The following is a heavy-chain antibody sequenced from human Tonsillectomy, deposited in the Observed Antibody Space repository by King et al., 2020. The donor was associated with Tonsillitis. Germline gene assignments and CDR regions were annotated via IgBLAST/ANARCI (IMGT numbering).Heavy chain of an antibody. Sequence: QLQESGPGLVKPSETLSLTCTVSGGSVSSSRYYWGWIRQPPGKGLEWIGSIYYSGSTYYNPSLKSRVTISVDTSKNQFSLKLSSVTAADTAVYYCARPLLRSLDAFDIWGQGTMVTVSS. CDR1: GGSVSSSRYY. J-gene: IGHJ3*02. V-gene: IGHV4-39*01. CDR3: ARPLLRSLDAFDI. CDR2: IYYSGST.